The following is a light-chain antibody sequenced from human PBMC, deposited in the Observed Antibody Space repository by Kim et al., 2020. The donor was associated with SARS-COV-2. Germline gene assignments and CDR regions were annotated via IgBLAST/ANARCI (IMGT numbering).Light chain of an antibody. J-gene: IGKJ1*01. Sequence: LSPGVTATLACRASQSVSDSNLAWYQHKPGRAPRLLIYGASTRATGIPDRFSGSGSGTDFTLTISRLEPEDFAMYYCQQYGYSPWTFGQGTKVEI. CDR3: QQYGYSPWT. CDR2: GAS. CDR1: QSVSDSN. V-gene: IGKV3-20*01.